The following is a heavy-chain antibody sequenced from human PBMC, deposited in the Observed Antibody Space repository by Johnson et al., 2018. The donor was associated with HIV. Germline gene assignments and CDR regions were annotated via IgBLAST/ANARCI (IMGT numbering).Heavy chain of an antibody. J-gene: IGHJ3*02. Sequence: QVQLVESGGGLVQPGGSLRLSCAASGFTVSSNYITWVRQSPGRGLEWVAFIRYDESDKYYADSVKGRFTMSRDNSKNTVYLQMNSLRVEDTALYSCAKPPREVTVVDAFDIWGQGTMVTVSS. CDR3: AKPPREVTVVDAFDI. D-gene: IGHD4-23*01. V-gene: IGHV3-30*02. CDR1: GFTVSSNY. CDR2: IRYDESDK.